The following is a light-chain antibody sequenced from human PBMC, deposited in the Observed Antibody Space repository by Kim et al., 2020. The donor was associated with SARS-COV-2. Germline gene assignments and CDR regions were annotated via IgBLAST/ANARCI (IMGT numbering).Light chain of an antibody. CDR1: SSGIASNY. V-gene: IGLV6-57*01. CDR2: EEN. J-gene: IGLJ3*02. Sequence: GKTITISCTRSSSGIASNYLHSYQQRQASSAPTVIYEENQRPSGVPARFSCSIESCTNAASLTISGLTTEEDADYCCQSYDSSPWVFGGGTQLTVL. CDR3: QSYDSSPWV.